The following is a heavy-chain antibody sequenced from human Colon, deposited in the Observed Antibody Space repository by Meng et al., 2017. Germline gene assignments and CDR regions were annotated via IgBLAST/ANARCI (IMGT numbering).Heavy chain of an antibody. V-gene: IGHV3-21*01. CDR2: ISSSSSYI. Sequence: GESLKISCAASGFTFSSYSMNWVRQAPGKGLEWVSSISSSSSYIYSADSVKGRFTISRDNAKNSLYLQMNSLRAEDTAVYYCARDMGSGIYGIDYWGQGTLVTVSS. CDR3: ARDMGSGIYGIDY. CDR1: GFTFSSYS. J-gene: IGHJ4*02. D-gene: IGHD3-10*01.